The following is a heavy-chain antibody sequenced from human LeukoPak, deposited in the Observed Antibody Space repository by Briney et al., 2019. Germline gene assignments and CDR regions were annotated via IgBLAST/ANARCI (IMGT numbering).Heavy chain of an antibody. D-gene: IGHD3-22*01. V-gene: IGHV1-8*02. Sequence: ASVKVSCKASGYTFTGYYMHWVRQAPGQGLEWMGWMNPNSGNTGYAQKFQGRVTMTRNTSISTAYMELSSLRSEDTAVYYCARHYRGYYYDSSGLPPHYYYYYYMDVWGKGTTVTISS. CDR1: GYTFTGYY. J-gene: IGHJ6*03. CDR3: ARHYRGYYYDSSGLPPHYYYYYYMDV. CDR2: MNPNSGNT.